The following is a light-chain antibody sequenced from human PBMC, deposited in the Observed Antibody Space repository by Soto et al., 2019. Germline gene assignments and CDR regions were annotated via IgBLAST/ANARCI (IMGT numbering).Light chain of an antibody. V-gene: IGKV1-27*01. CDR1: QGISNY. CDR2: AAS. Sequence: DIQMTQSPSSLSASAGDRVTITCRASQGISNYLAWYQQKPGKVPKLLIYAASTLQSGVPSRFSGSGSGTDFTLTISSLQPVDVATYYCQKYNSALFTFGPGTKVDIK. J-gene: IGKJ3*01. CDR3: QKYNSALFT.